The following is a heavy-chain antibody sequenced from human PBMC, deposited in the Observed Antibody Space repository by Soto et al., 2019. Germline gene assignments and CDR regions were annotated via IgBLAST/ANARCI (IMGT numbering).Heavy chain of an antibody. CDR1: GGTFRSYA. V-gene: IGHV1-69*13. CDR2: IIPIFGTA. CDR3: ARDVLDYDFWSGYWNYYYGMDV. D-gene: IGHD3-3*01. Sequence: GASVKVSCKASGGTFRSYAISWVRQAPGQGLEWMGGIIPIFGTATYAQKFQGRVTITADESTSTAYMELSSLRSEDTAVYYCARDVLDYDFWSGYWNYYYGMDVCGKGTTVTVSS. J-gene: IGHJ6*04.